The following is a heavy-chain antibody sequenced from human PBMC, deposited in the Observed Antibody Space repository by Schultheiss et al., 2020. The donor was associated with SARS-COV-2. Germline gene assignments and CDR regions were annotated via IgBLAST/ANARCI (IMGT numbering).Heavy chain of an antibody. Sequence: SETLSLTCTVSGGSISSGGYYWSWIRQPPGKGLEWIGRIYTSGSTNYNPSLKSRVTISVDTSKNQFSLKLSSVTAADTAVYYCATRGVWGQGTTVTVSS. V-gene: IGHV4-61*02. CDR2: IYTSGST. CDR1: GGSISSGGYY. CDR3: ATRGV. J-gene: IGHJ6*02.